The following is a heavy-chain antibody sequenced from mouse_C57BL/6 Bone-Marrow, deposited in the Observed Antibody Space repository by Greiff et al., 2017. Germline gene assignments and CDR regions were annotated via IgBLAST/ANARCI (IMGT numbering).Heavy chain of an antibody. CDR2: IHPNSGST. Sequence: VQLQQPGAELVKPGASVKLSCKASGYTFTSYWMHWVKQRPGQGLEWIGMIHPNSGSTNYNEKFKSKATLTVDKSSSTAYMQLSSLTSGDSAVYYCAMYGPSWYFDVWGTGTTVTVSS. CDR3: AMYGPSWYFDV. CDR1: GYTFTSYW. V-gene: IGHV1-64*01. D-gene: IGHD2-10*02. J-gene: IGHJ1*03.